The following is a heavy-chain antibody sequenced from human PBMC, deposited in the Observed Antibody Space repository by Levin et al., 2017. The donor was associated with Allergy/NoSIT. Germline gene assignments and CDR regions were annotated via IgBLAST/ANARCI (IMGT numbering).Heavy chain of an antibody. Sequence: PSETLSLICTVSDVSIKTYYWSWIRQSPGKGLEWIGYFDDSGTSDYNPSLKSRATISIDTSNNRFSLKLTSVTGADTAVYYWAKARFSSSWYGAGMDVWGQGATVIVSS. D-gene: IGHD6-13*01. CDR1: DVSIKTYY. CDR3: AKARFSSSWYGAGMDV. V-gene: IGHV4-59*01. CDR2: FDDSGTS. J-gene: IGHJ6*02.